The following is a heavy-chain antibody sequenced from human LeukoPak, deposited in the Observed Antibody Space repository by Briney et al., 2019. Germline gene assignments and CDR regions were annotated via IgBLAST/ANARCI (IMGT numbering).Heavy chain of an antibody. D-gene: IGHD6-13*01. CDR3: ARARSGYSSSWYRYYFDY. J-gene: IGHJ4*02. Sequence: SETLSLTCTVSGGSISSYYWNWLRQPPGKGLEWLGYIYYSGSTNYIPSLKSLVTISVDTSKNQFSLKLSSVTAADTAVYYCARARSGYSSSWYRYYFDYWGQGTLVTVSS. CDR2: IYYSGST. CDR1: GGSISSYY. V-gene: IGHV4-59*01.